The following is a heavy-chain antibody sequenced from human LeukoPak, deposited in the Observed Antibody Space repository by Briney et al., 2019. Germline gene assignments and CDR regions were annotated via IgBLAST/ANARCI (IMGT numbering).Heavy chain of an antibody. CDR1: GFTFSSYG. Sequence: GGSLRLSCAASGFTFSSYGMSWVRQAPGKGLEWVSAISGSGGSTYYADSVKGRFTISRDNSKNTLYLQMNSLRAEDTAVYYCAKDRVVRLDILDAFDIWGQGTMVTVSS. J-gene: IGHJ3*02. D-gene: IGHD2-2*01. CDR2: ISGSGGST. CDR3: AKDRVVRLDILDAFDI. V-gene: IGHV3-23*01.